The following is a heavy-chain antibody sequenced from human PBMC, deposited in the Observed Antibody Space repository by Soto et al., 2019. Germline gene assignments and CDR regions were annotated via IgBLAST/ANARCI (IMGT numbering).Heavy chain of an antibody. Sequence: PGGSLRLSCAASGFTFSSYAMSWVRQAPGKGLEWVSAISGSGGSTYYADSVKGRFTISRDNSKNTLYLQMNSLRAEDTAVYYCAKVGYYDFWSGLGGDYFDYWGQGTLVTVSS. CDR3: AKVGYYDFWSGLGGDYFDY. J-gene: IGHJ4*02. CDR2: ISGSGGST. V-gene: IGHV3-23*01. CDR1: GFTFSSYA. D-gene: IGHD3-3*01.